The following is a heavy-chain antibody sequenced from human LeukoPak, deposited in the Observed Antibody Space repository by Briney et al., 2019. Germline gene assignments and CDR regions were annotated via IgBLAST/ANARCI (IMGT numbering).Heavy chain of an antibody. J-gene: IGHJ4*02. CDR3: ARDLGSVVRGVIGALDY. CDR2: ISHSGNT. Sequence: SETLSLTCTVSGYSISSDYYWGWIRQPPGKGLEWIGTISHSGNTYYNPSLKSRVTMSVDTSKNQFSLKLSSVTAADTAVYYCARDLGSVVRGVIGALDYWGQGTLVTVSS. V-gene: IGHV4-38-2*02. D-gene: IGHD3-10*01. CDR1: GYSISSDYY.